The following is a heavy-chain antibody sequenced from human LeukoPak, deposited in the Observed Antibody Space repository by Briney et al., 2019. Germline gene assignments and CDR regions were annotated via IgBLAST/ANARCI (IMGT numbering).Heavy chain of an antibody. CDR2: IVVGSGNT. V-gene: IGHV1-58*01. J-gene: IGHJ6*03. D-gene: IGHD5-18*01. Sequence: GTSVKVSCKASGFTFTSSAAQWVQQARGQRLEWIGWIVVGSGNTNYAQKFQERVTITRDMSTSTAYMELSSLRSEDTAVYYCAADLGYSYDPNYYYYYMDVWGKGTTVTVSS. CDR1: GFTFTSSA. CDR3: AADLGYSYDPNYYYYYMDV.